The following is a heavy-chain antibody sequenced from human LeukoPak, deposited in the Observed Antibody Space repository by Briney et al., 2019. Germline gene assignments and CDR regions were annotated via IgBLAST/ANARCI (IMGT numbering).Heavy chain of an antibody. Sequence: AASVKVSYKASGGTFSSYAISWVRQAPGQGLEWMGGIIPIFGTANYAQKFQGRVTITTDESTSTAYMELSSLRSEDTAVYYCARDHSMVVTSGSSYFDYWGQGTLVTVSS. J-gene: IGHJ4*02. V-gene: IGHV1-69*05. CDR1: GGTFSSYA. CDR3: ARDHSMVVTSGSSYFDY. D-gene: IGHD4-23*01. CDR2: IIPIFGTA.